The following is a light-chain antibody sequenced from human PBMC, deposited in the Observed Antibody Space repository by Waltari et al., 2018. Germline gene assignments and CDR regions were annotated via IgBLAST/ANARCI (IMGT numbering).Light chain of an antibody. J-gene: IGLJ2*01. CDR1: SNDVGYFDL. Sequence: QSALTQPASVSGSPGQSITISCTGTSNDVGYFDLVSWYQKHPGKAPKLLIFQVTKRPSEISYRFSGSKSGSTASMTISGLQSEDEADYYCSSYAGDNRLIFGGGTKVTVL. V-gene: IGLV2-23*02. CDR2: QVT. CDR3: SSYAGDNRLI.